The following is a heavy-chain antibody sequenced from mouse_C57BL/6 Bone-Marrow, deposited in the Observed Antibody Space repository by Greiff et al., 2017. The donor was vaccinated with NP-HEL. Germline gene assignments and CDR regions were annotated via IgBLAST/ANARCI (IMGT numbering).Heavy chain of an antibody. V-gene: IGHV5-4*01. J-gene: IGHJ3*01. D-gene: IGHD5-5*01. CDR3: ATLPPWFAY. CDR2: ISDGGSYT. Sequence: VATISDGGSYTYYPDNVKGRFTISRDTAKNNLYLQMSHLKSEDTAMYYCATLPPWFAYWGQGTLVTVSA.